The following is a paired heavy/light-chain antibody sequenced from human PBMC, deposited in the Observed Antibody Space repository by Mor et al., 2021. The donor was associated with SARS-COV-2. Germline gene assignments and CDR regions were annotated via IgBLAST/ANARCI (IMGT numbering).Heavy chain of an antibody. CDR1: GFTFSDYY. J-gene: IGHJ5*02. CDR3: ASQRGVPERFDP. Sequence: QVQLVESGGGLVKPGGSLRLSCAASGFTFSDYYMSWIRQAPGKGLEWVSYISSSGSTIYYADSVKGRFTISRDNAKNSLYLQMNSLRAEDTAVYYCASQRGVPERFDPWGQGTLVTVSS. D-gene: IGHD2-2*01. CDR2: ISSSGSTI. V-gene: IGHV3-11*04.
Light chain of an antibody. CDR2: AAS. CDR1: QSISSY. J-gene: IGKJ3*01. Sequence: DIQMTQSPSSLSASVGDRVTITCRASQSISSYLNWYQQKPGKAPKLLIYAASSLQSGVPSRFSGSGSGTDFTLTISSLQPEDFATYYCQQSYSTLKGFGPGTKVDIK. V-gene: IGKV1-39*01. CDR3: QQSYSTLKG.